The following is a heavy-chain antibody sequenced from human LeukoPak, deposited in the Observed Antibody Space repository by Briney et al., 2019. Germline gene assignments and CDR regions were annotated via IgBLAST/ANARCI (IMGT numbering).Heavy chain of an antibody. CDR3: AKDKRVAAISPAFDY. D-gene: IGHD2-15*01. Sequence: GGSLRLYCAASGFTFSSYGMHWVRQAPGKGLEWVAFIRYDGSNKYYADSVKGRFTISRDNSKNTLYLQMNSLRAEDTAVYYCAKDKRVAAISPAFDYWGQGTLVTVSS. V-gene: IGHV3-30*02. CDR2: IRYDGSNK. J-gene: IGHJ4*02. CDR1: GFTFSSYG.